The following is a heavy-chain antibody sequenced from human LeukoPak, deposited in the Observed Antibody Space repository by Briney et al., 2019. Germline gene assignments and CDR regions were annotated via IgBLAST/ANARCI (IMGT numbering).Heavy chain of an antibody. D-gene: IGHD3-3*01. J-gene: IGHJ3*02. CDR2: IIPILGIA. CDR3: ARDGRFLEWSNAFDI. CDR1: GGTFSSYA. Sequence: SVKVSCKASGGTFSSYAISWVRQAPGQGLEWMGRIIPILGIANYARKFQGRVTITADKSTSTAYMELSSLRSEDTAVYYCARDGRFLEWSNAFDIWGQGTMVTVSS. V-gene: IGHV1-69*04.